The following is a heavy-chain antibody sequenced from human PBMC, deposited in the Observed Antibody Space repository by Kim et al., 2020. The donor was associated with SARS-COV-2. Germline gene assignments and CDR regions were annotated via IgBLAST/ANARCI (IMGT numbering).Heavy chain of an antibody. CDR3: ARDGYSSSFTYYYYGMDV. D-gene: IGHD6-13*01. V-gene: IGHV3-21*01. CDR1: GFTFSSYS. J-gene: IGHJ6*02. Sequence: GGSLRLSCAASGFTFSSYSMNWVRQAPGKGLEGVSSISSSSSYIYYADSVKGRFTISRDNAKNSVYLQMNSLRAEDTAVYYCARDGYSSSFTYYYYGMDVWGQGTTVTFSS. CDR2: ISSSSSYI.